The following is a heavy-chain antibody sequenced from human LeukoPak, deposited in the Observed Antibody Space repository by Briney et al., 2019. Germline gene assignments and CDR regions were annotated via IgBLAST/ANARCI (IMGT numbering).Heavy chain of an antibody. CDR2: INLDSGGT. J-gene: IGHJ4*02. CDR3: ARDLSTSATWEFDY. Sequence: GASVKVSCKTSGYTFTDYLMHWVRQAPGQGLEWMGWINLDSGGTKYAQRFQGRVTMTRDTSISTAYMDLSRLRSDDTAVYHCARDLSTSATWEFDYWGQGTLVTVSS. CDR1: GYTFTDYL. V-gene: IGHV1-2*02. D-gene: IGHD6-25*01.